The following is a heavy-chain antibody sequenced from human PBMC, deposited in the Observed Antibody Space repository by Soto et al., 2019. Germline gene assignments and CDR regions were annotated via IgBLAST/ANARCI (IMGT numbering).Heavy chain of an antibody. D-gene: IGHD6-19*01. CDR2: IYPGDSET. CDR1: GYSFTNFW. Sequence: SGESLKISCKASGYSFTNFWLGWVRQMPGKGLEWLGIIYPGDSETRYSPSFQGQVTISADRSISTAYLQWSSLKASDTAIYYCATQHPLDSSGWYNWGQGTLVT. V-gene: IGHV5-51*01. CDR3: ATQHPLDSSGWYN. J-gene: IGHJ4*02.